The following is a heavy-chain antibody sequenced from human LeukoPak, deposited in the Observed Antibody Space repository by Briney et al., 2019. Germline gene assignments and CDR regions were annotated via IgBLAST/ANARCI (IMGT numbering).Heavy chain of an antibody. Sequence: SETLSLTCTVSGGSISSYYWSWIRQPPGKGLEWIGYIYYSGSTNYNPSLKSRVTISADTSKNQFSLKLSSVTAADTAVYYCARVTVVRGVFYYFDYWGQGTLVTVSS. CDR1: GGSISSYY. CDR3: ARVTVVRGVFYYFDY. V-gene: IGHV4-59*01. D-gene: IGHD3-10*01. CDR2: IYYSGST. J-gene: IGHJ4*02.